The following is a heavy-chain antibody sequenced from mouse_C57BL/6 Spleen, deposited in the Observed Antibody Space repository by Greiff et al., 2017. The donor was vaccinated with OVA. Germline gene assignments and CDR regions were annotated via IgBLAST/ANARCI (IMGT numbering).Heavy chain of an antibody. J-gene: IGHJ4*01. D-gene: IGHD3-1*01. V-gene: IGHV5-17*01. CDR2: ISSGSSTI. CDR3: ARSGVPYAIDY. CDR1: GFTFSDYG. Sequence: EVQVEESGGGLVKPGGSLKLSCAASGFTFSDYGMHWVRQAPEKGLEWVAYISSGSSTIYYADTVKGRFTISRDNAKNTLFLQMTSLRSEDTAMYYCARSGVPYAIDYWGQGTSVTVSS.